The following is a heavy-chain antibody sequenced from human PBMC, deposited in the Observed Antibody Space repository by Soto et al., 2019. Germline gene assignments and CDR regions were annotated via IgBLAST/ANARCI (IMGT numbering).Heavy chain of an antibody. Sequence: QLQLQESGPGLVKPSETLSLTCTVSGGSISSSSYYWGWIRQPPGKGLEWIGSIYYSGSTYYNPSLKSRVTISVDTSKNQFSLKLSSVTAADTAVYYCARQSGEMEWLSTLYYYYGMDVWGQGTTVTVSS. CDR1: GGSISSSSYY. CDR3: ARQSGEMEWLSTLYYYYGMDV. J-gene: IGHJ6*02. V-gene: IGHV4-39*01. D-gene: IGHD3-3*01. CDR2: IYYSGST.